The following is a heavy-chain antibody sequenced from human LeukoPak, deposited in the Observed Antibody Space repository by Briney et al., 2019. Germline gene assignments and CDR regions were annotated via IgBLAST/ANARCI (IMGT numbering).Heavy chain of an antibody. V-gene: IGHV3-23*01. CDR1: GFTFSSYW. J-gene: IGHJ4*02. CDR2: ISGSGGSI. CDR3: ARNAYNYGGFDY. D-gene: IGHD5-24*01. Sequence: GGSLRLSCAASGFTFSSYWMHWVRQAPGKGLEWVSAISGSGGSIDYADSVKGRFTISRDNSKSTLFLQMNSLRAEDTAVYYCARNAYNYGGFDYWGLGTLVTVSS.